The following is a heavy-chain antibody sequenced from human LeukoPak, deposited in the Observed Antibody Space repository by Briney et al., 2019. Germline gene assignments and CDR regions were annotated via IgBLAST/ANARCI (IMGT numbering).Heavy chain of an antibody. CDR1: GGSFSGYY. D-gene: IGHD1-26*01. CDR2: INHSGST. Sequence: PSETLSLTCAVYGGSFSGYYWSWIRQPPGKGLEWIGEINHSGSTNYNPSLKSRVTISVDTSKNQFSLKLSSVTAADTAVYYCARGARGSYSYWGQGTLVTVSS. CDR3: ARGARGSYSY. J-gene: IGHJ4*02. V-gene: IGHV4-34*01.